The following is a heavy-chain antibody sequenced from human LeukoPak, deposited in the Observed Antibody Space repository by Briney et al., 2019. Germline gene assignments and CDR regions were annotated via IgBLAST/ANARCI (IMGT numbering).Heavy chain of an antibody. V-gene: IGHV3-74*01. CDR2: INNDGNSI. Sequence: GGSLRLSCAASGFTFSSYWMHWVRHVLGKGLVWVSRINNDGNSITYADSVKGRFTISRDNAKNTLYLQMNSLRAEDRAVYFCARGYGDSPVYHYYGMDVWGQGTTVTVSS. CDR1: GFTFSSYW. J-gene: IGHJ6*02. CDR3: ARGYGDSPVYHYYGMDV. D-gene: IGHD4-17*01.